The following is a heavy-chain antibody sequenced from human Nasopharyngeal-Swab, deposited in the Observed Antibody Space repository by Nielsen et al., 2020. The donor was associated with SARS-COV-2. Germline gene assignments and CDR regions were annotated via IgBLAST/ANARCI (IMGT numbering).Heavy chain of an antibody. CDR1: GYTFTGYY. J-gene: IGHJ6*02. CDR3: AREAGITIFGVVLNNYYYGMDV. Sequence: ASVKVSCKASGYTFTGYYMHWLRQAPGQGVEWMGWINPNSGGTNYAQKFQGRVTMTRDTSISTAYMELSRLRSDDPAVYYCAREAGITIFGVVLNNYYYGMDVWGQGTTVTVSS. D-gene: IGHD3-3*01. CDR2: INPNSGGT. V-gene: IGHV1-2*02.